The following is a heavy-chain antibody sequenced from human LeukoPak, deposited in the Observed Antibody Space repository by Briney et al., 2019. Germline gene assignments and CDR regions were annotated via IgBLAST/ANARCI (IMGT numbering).Heavy chain of an antibody. CDR2: INHSGST. D-gene: IGHD3-3*01. CDR1: GGSFSGYS. V-gene: IGHV4-34*01. J-gene: IGHJ6*03. CDR3: ASGETDFWSGYYTGAPTSRQLNMDV. Sequence: SETLSLTCAVYGGSFSGYSRSWIRQPPGKGLEWIGEINHSGSTNYNPSLKSRVTISVDTSKNQFSLKLNSVTAADTAVNSCASGETDFWSGYYTGAPTSRQLNMDVWGKGTTVTVSS.